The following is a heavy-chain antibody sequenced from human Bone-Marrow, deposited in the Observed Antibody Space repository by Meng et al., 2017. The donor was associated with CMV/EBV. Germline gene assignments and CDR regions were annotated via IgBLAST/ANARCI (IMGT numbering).Heavy chain of an antibody. Sequence: GESLKISCAASGFTFSSYAMSWVRQAPGKGLEWVSAISGSGGSTYYADSVKGRFTISRDNSKNTLYLQMNSLRAEDTAVYYCAKRGAARVMSRKDYFDYWGQGTLDTVSS. V-gene: IGHV3-23*01. J-gene: IGHJ4*02. CDR2: ISGSGGST. D-gene: IGHD6-6*01. CDR1: GFTFSSYA. CDR3: AKRGAARVMSRKDYFDY.